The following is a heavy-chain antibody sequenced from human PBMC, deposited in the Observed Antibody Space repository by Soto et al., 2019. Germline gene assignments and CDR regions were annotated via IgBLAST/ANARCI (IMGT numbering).Heavy chain of an antibody. CDR2: ISWNSGKI. CDR3: ARDMGYDSSVYDY. D-gene: IGHD3-22*01. CDR1: GFTFDDYA. J-gene: IGHJ4*02. Sequence: PGGSLRLSCAGSGFTFDDYAMHWVRQAPGKGLEWVSGISWNSGKIGYADSVKGRFTISRDNAKNSLYLQMNSLRTEDTASYYCARDMGYDSSVYDYWGQGTLVTVSS. V-gene: IGHV3-9*01.